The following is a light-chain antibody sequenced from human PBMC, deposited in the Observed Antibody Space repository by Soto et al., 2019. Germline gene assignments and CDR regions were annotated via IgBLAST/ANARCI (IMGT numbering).Light chain of an antibody. J-gene: IGLJ1*01. CDR2: RDN. V-gene: IGLV1-47*01. CDR1: ISNIGTNY. CDR3: AAWDDTVRSDV. Sequence: QSVLTQPPSVSGTPGQRVTISCSGGISNIGTNYVHWFQQLPGTAPKVLSNRDNQRPSGVPDRFSGSKSGTSASLAISGLQSEDEAEYYCAAWDDTVRSDVFGTGTKVTVL.